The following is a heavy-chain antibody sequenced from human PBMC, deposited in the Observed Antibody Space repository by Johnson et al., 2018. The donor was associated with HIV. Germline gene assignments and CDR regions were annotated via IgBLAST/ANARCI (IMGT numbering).Heavy chain of an antibody. J-gene: IGHJ3*02. CDR2: ASGSGGTT. CDR1: GFTFSSYA. CDR3: AKDQAVAGRGRFAFDI. D-gene: IGHD6-19*01. Sequence: VQLVESGGGLVQPGGSLRLSCAASGFTFSSYAVSWVRQAPGKGLEWVSGASGSGGTTYYADSVKGRFTISRDNARGTLYLQMHRLRAEDTAVYYCAKDQAVAGRGRFAFDIWGHGTMVTVSS. V-gene: IGHV3-23*04.